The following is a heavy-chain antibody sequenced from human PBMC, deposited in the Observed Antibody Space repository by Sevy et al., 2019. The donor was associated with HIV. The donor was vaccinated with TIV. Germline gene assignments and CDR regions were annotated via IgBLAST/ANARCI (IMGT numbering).Heavy chain of an antibody. J-gene: IGHJ6*02. D-gene: IGHD3-9*01. V-gene: IGHV3-30*18. CDR1: GISVTNNG. Sequence: GESLKISCEVSGISVTNNGMHWVRQAPGKGLEWVAVISYDGINKYYGDSVKGRFIISRDRSKNTLYLQMNILRIEDTAVYYCAKDFTGFYGMDVWGQGTTVTVSS. CDR2: ISYDGINK. CDR3: AKDFTGFYGMDV.